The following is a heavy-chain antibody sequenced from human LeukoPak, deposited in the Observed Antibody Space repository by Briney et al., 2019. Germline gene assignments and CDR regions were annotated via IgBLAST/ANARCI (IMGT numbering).Heavy chain of an antibody. D-gene: IGHD4-17*01. CDR2: IYSGGGT. CDR3: ARGFRSVTTWGYFDY. CDR1: GFTVSTNY. J-gene: IGHJ4*02. V-gene: IGHV3-66*01. Sequence: GGSLRLSCAASGFTVSTNYMSWVRQAPGKGLEWVSLIYSGGGTYYAGSVKGRFTISRDNSRNTLSLQMNSLRVDDTAVYYCARGFRSVTTWGYFDYWGQGALVTVSS.